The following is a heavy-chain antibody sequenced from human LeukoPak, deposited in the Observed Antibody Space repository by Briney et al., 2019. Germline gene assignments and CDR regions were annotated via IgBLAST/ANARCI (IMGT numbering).Heavy chain of an antibody. CDR1: GFTLSTNA. V-gene: IGHV3-23*01. J-gene: IGHJ4*02. Sequence: GGSLRLSCLTSGFTLSTNAMSWVRQAPGKGLEWISGISGSGASTYYADSVKGRFTISRDDSRNTLYLQMNSLRAEDTAVYYCAKDRIAVAGPYYFDYWGQGTLVTVSS. CDR2: ISGSGAST. D-gene: IGHD6-19*01. CDR3: AKDRIAVAGPYYFDY.